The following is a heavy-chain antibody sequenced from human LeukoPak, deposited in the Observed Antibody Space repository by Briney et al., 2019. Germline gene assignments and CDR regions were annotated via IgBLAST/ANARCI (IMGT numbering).Heavy chain of an antibody. J-gene: IGHJ6*01. CDR3: ARDPYGSGSFSYYGMDV. D-gene: IGHD3-10*01. CDR1: GVTVSSNY. CDR2: IYSGGST. V-gene: IGHV3-53*01. Sequence: GGSLRLSCGASGVTVSSNYMTWVRQAPGKGREGGSVIYSGGSTDYADCVTGRCTISRDNSKNTLHLQMHTLRAADTAVYYCARDPYGSGSFSYYGMDVWGQGPTVPVPS.